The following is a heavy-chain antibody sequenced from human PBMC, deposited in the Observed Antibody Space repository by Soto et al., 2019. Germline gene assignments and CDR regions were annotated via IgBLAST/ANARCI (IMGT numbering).Heavy chain of an antibody. D-gene: IGHD3-10*01. J-gene: IGHJ1*01. CDR3: TVTYHDGSESYYFQY. V-gene: IGHV3-15*07. CDR1: GFSFRNAW. Sequence: DVQLVESGGDLVKPGGSLRLSCAASGFSFRNAWMNWVRQVPGRGLEWVGRIKSKADGGTTDYAAPVKDRFTISRDDSKDTLYLQMNSLKIEDTAVYYCTVTYHDGSESYYFQYWGQGTLVTVSS. CDR2: IKSKADGGTT.